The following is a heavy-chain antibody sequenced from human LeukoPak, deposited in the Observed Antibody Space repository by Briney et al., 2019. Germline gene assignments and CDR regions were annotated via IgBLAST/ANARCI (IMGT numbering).Heavy chain of an antibody. D-gene: IGHD6-19*01. CDR1: GYTFTSYG. CDR2: ISAYNGNT. Sequence: GASVNVSFKCSGYTFTSYGINWVRQARGPGLEGLGWISAYNGNTNNAQKLQGRVTMTTDTSTSPAYMELRSLRSDDTAVYYCARVAVAGPIDYWGQGTLVTVSS. CDR3: ARVAVAGPIDY. J-gene: IGHJ4*02. V-gene: IGHV1-18*04.